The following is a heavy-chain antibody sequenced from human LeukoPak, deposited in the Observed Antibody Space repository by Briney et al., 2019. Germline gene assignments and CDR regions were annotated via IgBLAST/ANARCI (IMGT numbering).Heavy chain of an antibody. D-gene: IGHD4-23*01. CDR3: AKTPALYAFDI. CDR1: GGSISSGSYY. J-gene: IGHJ3*02. V-gene: IGHV4-61*02. Sequence: SETLSLTCAVYGGSISSGSYYWSWIRQPAGKGLEWIGRIYTSGSTNYNPSLKSRVTISVDTSKNQFSLKLSSVTAADTAVYYCAKTPALYAFDIWGQGTMVTVSS. CDR2: IYTSGST.